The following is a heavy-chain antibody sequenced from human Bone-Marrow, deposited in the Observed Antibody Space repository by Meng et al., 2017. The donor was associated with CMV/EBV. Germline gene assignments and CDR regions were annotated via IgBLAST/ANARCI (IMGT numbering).Heavy chain of an antibody. CDR2: TYYRSKWYN. V-gene: IGHV6-1*01. CDR3: ARVEQLIFDY. CDR1: GDSVSSNSAA. D-gene: IGHD6-6*01. Sequence: HVQRQQSGPGLVQPPQTLSFTFATSGDSVSSNSAAWNWIRQSPSRGLEWLGRTYYRSKWYNDYAVSVRSRITINPDTSKNQFSLQLNSVTPEDTAVYYCARVEQLIFDYWGQGTLVTVSS. J-gene: IGHJ4*02.